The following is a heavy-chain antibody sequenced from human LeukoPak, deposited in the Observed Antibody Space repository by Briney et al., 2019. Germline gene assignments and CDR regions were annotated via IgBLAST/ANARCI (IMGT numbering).Heavy chain of an antibody. Sequence: SETLSLTCAVYGGSFSGYYWSWIRQPPGKGLEWIGEINHSGSTNYNPSLKSRVTISVDTSKNQFSLKLSSVTAADTAVYYCARDFDCGGDCYSLGGYFDYWGQGILVTVSS. D-gene: IGHD2-21*02. CDR2: INHSGST. V-gene: IGHV4-34*01. CDR1: GGSFSGYY. CDR3: ARDFDCGGDCYSLGGYFDY. J-gene: IGHJ4*02.